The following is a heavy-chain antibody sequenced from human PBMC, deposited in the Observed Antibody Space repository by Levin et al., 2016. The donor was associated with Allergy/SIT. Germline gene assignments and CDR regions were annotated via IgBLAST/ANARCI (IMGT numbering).Heavy chain of an antibody. Sequence: ETLSLTCAASGFTFINAWMSWVRQAPGKGLEWVGRIKSTTDGGTIDYAAPVKGRFTISRDDSNNTLYLQLNSLKTEDTAVYYCVTDPLTQWVVRFFDNWGPGTLVTVSS. V-gene: IGHV3-15*01. D-gene: IGHD6-19*01. CDR3: VTDPLTQWVVRFFDN. CDR2: IKSTTDGGTI. CDR1: GFTFINAW. J-gene: IGHJ4*02.